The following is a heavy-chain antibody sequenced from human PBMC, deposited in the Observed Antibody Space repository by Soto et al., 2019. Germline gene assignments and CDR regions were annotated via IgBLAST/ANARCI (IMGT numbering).Heavy chain of an antibody. D-gene: IGHD4-17*01. CDR3: AKDRSEHDYNWFDP. CDR2: ISGSGGST. V-gene: IGHV3-23*01. Sequence: PGGALRLSCAASGFTFSSYAMSWVRQAPGKGLEWVSAISGSGGSTYYADSVKGRFTISRDNSKNTLYLQMNSLRAEDTAVYYCAKDRSEHDYNWFDPWGQGTLVTVSS. CDR1: GFTFSSYA. J-gene: IGHJ5*02.